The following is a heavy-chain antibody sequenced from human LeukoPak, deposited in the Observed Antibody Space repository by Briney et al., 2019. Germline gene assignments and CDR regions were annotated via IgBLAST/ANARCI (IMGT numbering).Heavy chain of an antibody. CDR1: GYTFTAYY. J-gene: IGHJ4*02. Sequence: ASVTVSCKASGYTFTAYYMHWVRQAPGQGLEWMGWIDPNGGGTNYAQQFQGRVTMTRDTSISPAYMELSSLTSDDTAVYYCARPLSPYQFYFHTWGQGTLLTVSS. CDR3: ARPLSPYQFYFHT. D-gene: IGHD3-16*02. CDR2: IDPNGGGT. V-gene: IGHV1-2*02.